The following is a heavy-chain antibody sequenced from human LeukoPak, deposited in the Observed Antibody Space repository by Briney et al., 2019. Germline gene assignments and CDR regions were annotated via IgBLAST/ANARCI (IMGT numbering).Heavy chain of an antibody. CDR1: GYTFTSYD. CDR3: ARGRYDFWSGYYSGFDY. D-gene: IGHD3-3*01. Sequence: ASVKVSCKASGYTFTSYDINWVRQATGQGLEWMGWMNPNSGNTGYAQKFQGRVTITRNTSISTAYMELSSLRSEDTAVYYCARGRYDFWSGYYSGFDYWGQGTLVTVSS. J-gene: IGHJ4*02. V-gene: IGHV1-8*03. CDR2: MNPNSGNT.